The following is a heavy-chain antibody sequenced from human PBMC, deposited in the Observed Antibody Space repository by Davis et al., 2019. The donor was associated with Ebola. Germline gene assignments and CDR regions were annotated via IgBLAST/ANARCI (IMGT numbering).Heavy chain of an antibody. V-gene: IGHV1-18*01. CDR3: ARATGGYYYYGMDV. CDR2: LSAYNGNT. Sequence: AASVKVSCKASGYTFTSYGISWVRQAPGQGLEWMGWLSAYNGNTNYAQKLQGRVTMTTDTSTITAYMELRSLRSDNTAVYYCARATGGYYYYGMDVWGQGTTVTVSS. J-gene: IGHJ6*02. CDR1: GYTFTSYG. D-gene: IGHD3-10*01.